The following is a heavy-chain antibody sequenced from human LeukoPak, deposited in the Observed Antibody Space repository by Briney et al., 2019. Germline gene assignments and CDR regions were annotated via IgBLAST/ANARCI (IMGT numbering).Heavy chain of an antibody. CDR3: AKGPSLFDY. J-gene: IGHJ4*02. Sequence: GGSLRLSCAASGFTFSSYTMRWVRQTPGKGLEWVSSISGSGDSTYYADSVKGRFTISRDNSQSTLYLEVNSLRADDTAVYYCAKGPSLFDYWGQGTLVTVSS. V-gene: IGHV3-23*01. CDR2: ISGSGDST. CDR1: GFTFSSYT.